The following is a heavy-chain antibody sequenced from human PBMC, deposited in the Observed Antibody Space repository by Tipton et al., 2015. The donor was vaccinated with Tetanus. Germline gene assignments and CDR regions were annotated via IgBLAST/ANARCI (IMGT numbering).Heavy chain of an antibody. Sequence: SLRLSCAASGFTFSTSWMTWVRQAPGKGLEWVANINQDESETYYVDSVKGRFTISRDNGKTSLYLQMNSLRAEDTSVYYCATGVTLYYWVQGTLVTFSS. D-gene: IGHD3-10*01. CDR2: INQDESET. V-gene: IGHV3-7*01. CDR3: ATGVTLYY. CDR1: GFTFSTSW. J-gene: IGHJ4*02.